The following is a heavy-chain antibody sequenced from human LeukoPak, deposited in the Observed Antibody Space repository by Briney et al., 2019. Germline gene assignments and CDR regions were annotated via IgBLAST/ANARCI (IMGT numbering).Heavy chain of an antibody. CDR2: ISYDGSNK. CDR1: GFTFSSYA. V-gene: IGHV3-30-3*01. Sequence: GGSLRLSCAASGFTFSSYAMHWVRQAPGKGLEWVAVISYDGSNKYYADSVKGRFTISRDNSKNTLYLQMNSLRAEDTAVYYCARDSSRGTVVTLVDYWGQGTLVTVSS. CDR3: ARDSSRGTVVTLVDY. D-gene: IGHD4-23*01. J-gene: IGHJ4*02.